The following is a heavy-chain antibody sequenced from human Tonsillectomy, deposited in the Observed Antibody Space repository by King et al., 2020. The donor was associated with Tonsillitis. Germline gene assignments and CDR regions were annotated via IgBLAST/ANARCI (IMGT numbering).Heavy chain of an antibody. CDR2: IYYSGST. CDR3: ASESIAVAGKVDY. J-gene: IGHJ4*02. D-gene: IGHD6-19*01. V-gene: IGHV4-39*01. CDR1: GGSISSSSYY. Sequence: LQLQESGPGLVKPSETLSLTCTVSGGSISSSSYYWGWIRQPPGQGLEWIGSIYYSGSTYYNPSLKSRVTISVDTSKNQFSLKLSSVTAADTAVYYCASESIAVAGKVDYWGQGTLVTVSS.